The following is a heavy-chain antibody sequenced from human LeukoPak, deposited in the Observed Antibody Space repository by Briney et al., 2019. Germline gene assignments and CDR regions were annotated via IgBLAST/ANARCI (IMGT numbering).Heavy chain of an antibody. CDR3: ARDLNFDF. J-gene: IGHJ4*02. CDR2: ISRSSSTI. Sequence: PGGSLRLSCAASGFTFSFYSMNWVRQAPGKGLEWVSYISRSSSTIYYADSVKGRFTISRDNAQNSLYLQMSSLRDEDTAVYYCARDLNFDFWGQGALVTVSS. V-gene: IGHV3-48*02. CDR1: GFTFSFYS.